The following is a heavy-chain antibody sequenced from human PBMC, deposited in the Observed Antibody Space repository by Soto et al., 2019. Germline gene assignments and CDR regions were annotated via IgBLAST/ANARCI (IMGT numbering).Heavy chain of an antibody. CDR2: ISGSGGST. CDR1: GFTFSSYA. CDR3: AKDRRGGYDYYYYYGMDV. J-gene: IGHJ6*02. V-gene: IGHV3-23*01. Sequence: EVQLLESGGGLVQPGGSLRLSCAASGFTFSSYAMSWVRQAPGKGLEWVSAISGSGGSTYYADSVKGRFTISRDNSKNTLSLQMNSLRAEDTAVYYCAKDRRGGYDYYYYYGMDVWGQGTTVTVSS. D-gene: IGHD5-12*01.